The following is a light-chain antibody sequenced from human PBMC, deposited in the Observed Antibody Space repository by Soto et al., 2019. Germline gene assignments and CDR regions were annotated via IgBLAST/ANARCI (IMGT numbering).Light chain of an antibody. J-gene: IGKJ1*01. CDR1: QSISSSY. Sequence: EIVLTQSPGTLSLSPGERATLPCRASQSISSSYLAWYQQKPGQAPRLIIYDTSYRATGIPDRFSGSGSGTDFTLTISRLEPEDFAVYYCQQYQNSPRTFGQGTKVDIK. CDR2: DTS. CDR3: QQYQNSPRT. V-gene: IGKV3-20*01.